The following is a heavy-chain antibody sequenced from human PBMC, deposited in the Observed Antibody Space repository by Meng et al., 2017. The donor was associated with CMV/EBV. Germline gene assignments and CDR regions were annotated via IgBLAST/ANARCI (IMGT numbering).Heavy chain of an antibody. J-gene: IGHJ4*02. D-gene: IGHD2-15*01. Sequence: GGSLRLSCAASGFTFSTYAMSWVRQAPGKGLGWVSSISGGGGSTYYADSVKGRFTISRDNSKNTLYLQMNSLRAEDTAVYYCAKRWNYLDYWGQGKMVTVSS. CDR3: AKRWNYLDY. V-gene: IGHV3-23*01. CDR2: ISGGGGST. CDR1: GFTFSTYA.